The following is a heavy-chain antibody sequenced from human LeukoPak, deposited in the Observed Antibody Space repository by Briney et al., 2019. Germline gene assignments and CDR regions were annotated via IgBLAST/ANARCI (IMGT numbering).Heavy chain of an antibody. D-gene: IGHD6-25*01. Sequence: ASVKVSCKASGYTFTSYGVTWVRQAPGQGLEWMGWVSGHNGDPDYAQKLQGRVTMTIVTSTSTAYMELRNLISDDTAVYFCARDRHSGYSSVWYDHWGQGTLVTVSS. CDR2: VSGHNGDP. CDR3: ARDRHSGYSSVWYDH. CDR1: GYTFTSYG. V-gene: IGHV1-18*01. J-gene: IGHJ5*02.